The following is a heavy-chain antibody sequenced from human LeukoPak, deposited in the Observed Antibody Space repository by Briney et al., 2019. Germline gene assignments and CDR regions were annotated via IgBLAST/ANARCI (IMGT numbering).Heavy chain of an antibody. J-gene: IGHJ4*02. CDR3: ATSPRYSSSWEDY. CDR1: GYTLTELS. V-gene: IGHV1-24*01. D-gene: IGHD6-13*01. Sequence: ASVKVSCKVSGYTLTELSMHWVRQAPGKGLEWMGGFDPEDGETINAQKFQGRVTMTEDTSTDTAYMELSSLRSEDTAVYYCATSPRYSSSWEDYWGQGTLVTVPS. CDR2: FDPEDGET.